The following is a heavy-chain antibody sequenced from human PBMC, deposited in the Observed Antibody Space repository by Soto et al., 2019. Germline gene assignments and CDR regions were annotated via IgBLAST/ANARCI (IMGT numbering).Heavy chain of an antibody. CDR3: VRSYDDSNGFSIYQFDY. CDR1: GYTFSNFY. Sequence: ASVKVSCKSSGYTFSNFYIHWVRQAPGQGLEWMGIINPTGVSTTYAQKFQGRVTLTRDTSTSTVYIDMSSLRSEDTAVYYCVRSYDDSNGFSIYQFDYWGQGTRVTVSS. CDR2: INPTGVST. V-gene: IGHV1-46*01. D-gene: IGHD3-22*01. J-gene: IGHJ4*02.